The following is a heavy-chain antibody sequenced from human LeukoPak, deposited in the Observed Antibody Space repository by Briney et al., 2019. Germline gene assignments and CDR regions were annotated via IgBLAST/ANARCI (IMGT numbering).Heavy chain of an antibody. CDR2: IYYSGST. D-gene: IGHD3-22*01. Sequence: PSETLSLTCTVSGGSISSYYWSWIRQPPGKGREWIGYIYYSGSTNYNPSLKSRVTISVDTSKNQFSLKLSSVTAADTAVYYCARDNPHNYYDSSGYSYWYFDLWGRGTLVTVSS. J-gene: IGHJ2*01. CDR3: ARDNPHNYYDSSGYSYWYFDL. CDR1: GGSISSYY. V-gene: IGHV4-59*01.